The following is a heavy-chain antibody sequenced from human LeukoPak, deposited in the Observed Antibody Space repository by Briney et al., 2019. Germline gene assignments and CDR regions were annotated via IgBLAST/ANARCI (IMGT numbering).Heavy chain of an antibody. CDR2: IYWDDDK. D-gene: IGHD3-16*02. Sequence: SGPTLVKPTQTLTLTCTFSGFSLSTSGVGVGWIRQPPGKALEWLALIYWDDDKRYSPSLESRLTITKDTSKNQVVLTMTNMDPVDTATYYCAHGGSYVWGSYRYGFNYWGQGTLVTVSP. J-gene: IGHJ4*02. CDR1: GFSLSTSGVG. CDR3: AHGGSYVWGSYRYGFNY. V-gene: IGHV2-5*02.